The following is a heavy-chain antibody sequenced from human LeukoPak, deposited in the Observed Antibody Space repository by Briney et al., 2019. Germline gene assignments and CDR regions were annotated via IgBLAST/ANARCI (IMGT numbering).Heavy chain of an antibody. CDR1: GFTVSSNY. CDR3: ARTSGWYWYFDL. V-gene: IGHV3-53*01. Sequence: GGSLRLSCAASGFTVSSNYMSWVRQAPGKGLEWVSVIYSGGSTYYADSVKGRFTISRGNSKNTLYLQMNSLRAEDTAVYHCARTSGWYWYFDLWGRGTLVTVSS. D-gene: IGHD6-19*01. J-gene: IGHJ2*01. CDR2: IYSGGST.